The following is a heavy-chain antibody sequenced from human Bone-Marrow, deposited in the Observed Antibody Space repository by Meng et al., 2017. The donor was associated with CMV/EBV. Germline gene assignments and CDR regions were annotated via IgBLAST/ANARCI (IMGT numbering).Heavy chain of an antibody. V-gene: IGHV3-30*02. D-gene: IGHD1-20*01. CDR2: IRYDGSNK. J-gene: IGHJ6*02. CDR3: ARGPSNWNAKYYYYYYGMDV. Sequence: LSLTCAASGFTFSSYGMHWVRQAPGKGLEWVAFIRYDGSNKYYADSVKGRFTISRDNSKNTLYLQMNSLRAEDTAVYYCARGPSNWNAKYYYYYYGMDVWGQGTTVTVSS. CDR1: GFTFSSYG.